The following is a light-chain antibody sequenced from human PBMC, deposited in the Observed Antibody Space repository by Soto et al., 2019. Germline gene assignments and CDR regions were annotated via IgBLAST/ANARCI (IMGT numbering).Light chain of an antibody. CDR2: LGS. Sequence: DLMMIQSPLSLPVTPGEPPSINCGSSQSLLHSNGYNYLDWYLQKPGQSPQLLIYLGSNRSSGVPDRFSGSGSGTDFTLKISRVEAEDVVLYYCMHSLQTPHTLCQGTKVDIK. CDR1: QSLLHSNGYNY. V-gene: IGKV2-28*01. CDR3: MHSLQTPHT. J-gene: IGKJ2*01.